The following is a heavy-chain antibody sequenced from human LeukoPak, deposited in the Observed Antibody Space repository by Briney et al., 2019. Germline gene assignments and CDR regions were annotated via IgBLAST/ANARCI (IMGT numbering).Heavy chain of an antibody. J-gene: IGHJ4*02. CDR3: AREGAGGNDY. Sequence: GGSLRLSCAASGFSFRSYWMSWVRQAPGKGLEWVANIKQDGSEKDYADSVKGRFAISRDNAKNSLYLQMNSLSVEDTAVYYCAREGAGGNDYWGPGTLVTVSS. V-gene: IGHV3-7*01. D-gene: IGHD4-23*01. CDR2: IKQDGSEK. CDR1: GFSFRSYW.